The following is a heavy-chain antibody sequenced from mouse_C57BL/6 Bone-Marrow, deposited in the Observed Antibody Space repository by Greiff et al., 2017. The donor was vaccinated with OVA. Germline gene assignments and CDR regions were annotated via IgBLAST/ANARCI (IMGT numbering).Heavy chain of an antibody. V-gene: IGHV1-19*01. CDR3: ARDYDYGSWFAY. CDR1: GYTFTDYY. CDR2: INPYNGGT. J-gene: IGHJ3*01. Sequence: EVQLQQSGPVLVKPGASVKMSCKASGYTFTDYYMHWLNQIHGKSLSLIGVINPYNGGTSYNQKFKGKATLTVDKSSSTADMELNSLTSEDSAVEYCARDYDYGSWFAYWGQGTLVTVSA. D-gene: IGHD1-1*01.